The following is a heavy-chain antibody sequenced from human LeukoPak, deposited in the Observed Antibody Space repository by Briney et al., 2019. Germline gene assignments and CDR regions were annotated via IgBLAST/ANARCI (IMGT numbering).Heavy chain of an antibody. CDR2: ISGDGSIT. CDR3: AKDNWVATRGHYGFDY. V-gene: IGHV3-43*02. Sequence: PGGSLRLSCAASGFTFDDYAMHWVRQPPGKGLECVSLISGDGSITYYADSVKGRFTISRDNSKNSLYLQMNSLSTEDTALYYCAKDNWVATRGHYGFDYWGQGTLVTVSS. CDR1: GFTFDDYA. J-gene: IGHJ4*02. D-gene: IGHD5-12*01.